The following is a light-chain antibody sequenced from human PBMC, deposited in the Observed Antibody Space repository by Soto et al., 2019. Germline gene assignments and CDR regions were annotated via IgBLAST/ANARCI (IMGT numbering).Light chain of an antibody. CDR3: QQYNSYWT. CDR2: KAS. Sequence: AIRMTQSPSSLSASTGDRVTITCRASQGISSYLAWYQQKPGKAPKLLIYKASSLQIGVPSRFSGSGSGTEFTLTISSLQPDDFATYYCQQYNSYWTFGQGTKVDIK. J-gene: IGKJ1*01. CDR1: QGISSY. V-gene: IGKV1-8*01.